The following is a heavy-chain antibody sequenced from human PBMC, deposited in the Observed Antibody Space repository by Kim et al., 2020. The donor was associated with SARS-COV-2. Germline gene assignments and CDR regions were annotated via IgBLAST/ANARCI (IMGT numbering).Heavy chain of an antibody. CDR3: AITFGVVTGYFDY. J-gene: IGHJ4*02. Sequence: ADSVKGRFTISRDNSKNTLYLQMNSLRAEDTAVYYCAITFGVVTGYFDYWGQGTLVTVSS. V-gene: IGHV3-23*01. D-gene: IGHD3-3*01.